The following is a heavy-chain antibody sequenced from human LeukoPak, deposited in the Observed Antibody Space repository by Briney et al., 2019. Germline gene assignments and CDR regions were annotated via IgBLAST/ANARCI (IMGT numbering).Heavy chain of an antibody. J-gene: IGHJ4*02. V-gene: IGHV3-21*01. CDR3: ARDRLLTGYSPLDY. CDR2: ISSSSSYI. D-gene: IGHD3-9*01. Sequence: PGGSLRLSCAASGFTFSSYSMNWVRQAPGKGLEWVSSISSSSSYIYYADSVKGRFTISRDNAKNSLYLQMNSLRAEDTAVYYCARDRLLTGYSPLDYWGQGTLVTVSS. CDR1: GFTFSSYS.